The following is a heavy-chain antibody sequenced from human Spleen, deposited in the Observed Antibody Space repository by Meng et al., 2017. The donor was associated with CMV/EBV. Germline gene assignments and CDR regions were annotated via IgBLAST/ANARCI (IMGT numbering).Heavy chain of an antibody. CDR1: AGSFSDYS. J-gene: IGHJ5*02. V-gene: IGHV4-34*01. D-gene: IGHD2-2*01. CDR2: IDHSAST. CDR3: ARGRYTSSPWFDR. Sequence: CSVYAGSFSDYSWSWIRQSPGRGLGWIGQIDHSASTKYSTSLESRITISVNTSKNQFSLRLNSVTAADTDVYYCARGRYTSSPWFDRWGQGTLVTVSS.